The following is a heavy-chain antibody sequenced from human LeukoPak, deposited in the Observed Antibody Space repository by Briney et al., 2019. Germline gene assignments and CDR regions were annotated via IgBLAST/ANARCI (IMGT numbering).Heavy chain of an antibody. J-gene: IGHJ5*02. CDR2: IYSGGST. CDR3: AREKKTYYYGSGTNL. D-gene: IGHD3-10*01. CDR1: GFTVSSNY. Sequence: GGSLRLSCAASGFTVSSNYMSWVRQAPGKGLEWVSVIYSGGSTYYADSVKGRFTISRDNSKNTLYLQMNSLRAEDTAVYYCAREKKTYYYGSGTNLWGQGTLVTVSS. V-gene: IGHV3-66*01.